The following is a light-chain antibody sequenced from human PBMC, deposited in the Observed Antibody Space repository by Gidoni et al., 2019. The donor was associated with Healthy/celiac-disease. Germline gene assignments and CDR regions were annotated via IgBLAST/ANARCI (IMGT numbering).Light chain of an antibody. Sequence: DIVMTQSPDSLAVSLGERANINCKSSQSVLYSSNNKNYLAWYQQKPGQPPKLLIYWASTRESGVPDRFSCSGSGTDFTLTISSLQAEDVAVYYCQQYYSTPWTFGQGTKVEIK. CDR3: QQYYSTPWT. J-gene: IGKJ1*01. V-gene: IGKV4-1*01. CDR1: QSVLYSSNNKNY. CDR2: WAS.